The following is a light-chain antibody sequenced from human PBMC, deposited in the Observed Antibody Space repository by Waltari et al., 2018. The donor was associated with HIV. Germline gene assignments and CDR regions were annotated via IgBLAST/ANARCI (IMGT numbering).Light chain of an antibody. J-gene: IGLJ3*02. CDR2: KDK. CDR1: ALPTQY. Sequence: SYELPQPPSVSVSQGQMARITCPGAALPTQYGYWYQQKPGQAPVLVIYKDKERPSGIPERFSGSSSGTMVTLTISGVQAEDEADYYCLSADSSGTYWVFGGGTEVTVL. V-gene: IGLV3-16*01. CDR3: LSADSSGTYWV.